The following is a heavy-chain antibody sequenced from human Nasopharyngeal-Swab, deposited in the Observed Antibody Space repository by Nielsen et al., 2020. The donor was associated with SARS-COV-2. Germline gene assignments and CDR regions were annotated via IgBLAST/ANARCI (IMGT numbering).Heavy chain of an antibody. CDR3: ARDGVEGYSYDSSGSSRYFDL. CDR1: GGTFSSYA. Sequence: SVKVSCKASGGTFSSYAISWVRQAPGQGLEWMGGIIPIFGTANYAQKFQGRVTITADESTSTAYMELSSLRSEDTAVYYCARDGVEGYSYDSSGSSRYFDLWGRGTLVTVSS. J-gene: IGHJ2*01. D-gene: IGHD3-22*01. V-gene: IGHV1-69*13. CDR2: IIPIFGTA.